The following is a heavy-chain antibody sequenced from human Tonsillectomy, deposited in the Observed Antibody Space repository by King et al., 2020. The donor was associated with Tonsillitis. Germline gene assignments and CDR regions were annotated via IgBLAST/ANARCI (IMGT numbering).Heavy chain of an antibody. CDR3: ARDLCSLYSSSGWFDP. CDR2: IYYSGST. D-gene: IGHD6-6*01. Sequence: QLQESGPGLVKPSETLSLTCTVSGGSISSSSYYWGWIRQPPGKGLEWIGSIYYSGSTYYNPSLKSRVTISVDTSKNQFSLKLSSVTAADTAVYYCARDLCSLYSSSGWFDPWGQGTLVTVSS. V-gene: IGHV4-39*07. CDR1: GGSISSSSYY. J-gene: IGHJ5*02.